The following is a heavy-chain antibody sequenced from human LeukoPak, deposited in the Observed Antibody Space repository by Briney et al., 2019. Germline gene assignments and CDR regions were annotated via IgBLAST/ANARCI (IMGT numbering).Heavy chain of an antibody. Sequence: SETLSLTCAVSGYSISSGYYWGWIRQPPGKGLEWVGYMYFGERTNYNPSLKSRATISIDTSKRQFSLNLKSVTAADTAVYYCARIPGDRPDDWGQGTLVTVS. CDR1: GYSISSGYY. V-gene: IGHV4-38-2*01. CDR2: MYFGERT. J-gene: IGHJ4*02. D-gene: IGHD7-27*01. CDR3: ARIPGDRPDD.